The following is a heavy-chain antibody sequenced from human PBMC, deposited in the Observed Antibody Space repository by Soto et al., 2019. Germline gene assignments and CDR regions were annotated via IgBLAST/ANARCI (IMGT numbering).Heavy chain of an antibody. D-gene: IGHD3-3*01. Sequence: GASVKVSCKASGGSFSSYTLSWVRQAPGQGLEWMGRIIPTLGVPNYAHKFQDRVTITADNSENTLYLQMNSLRAEDTAVYYCAQANLDDFWSWKNWGQATLVTVSS. CDR3: AQANLDDFWSWKN. V-gene: IGHV1-69*02. CDR2: IIPTLGVP. CDR1: GGSFSSYT. J-gene: IGHJ4*02.